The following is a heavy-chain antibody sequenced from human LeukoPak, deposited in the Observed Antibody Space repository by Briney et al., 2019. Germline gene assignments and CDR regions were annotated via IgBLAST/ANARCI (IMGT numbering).Heavy chain of an antibody. J-gene: IGHJ4*02. Sequence: PSETLSLTCTVSGDFIYNYFWSWIRQSPGTGLEWIGYIHYDGRTKYNPSLKSRVTISIHTSKTQFFLNLNSVTAADTAVYYCARGVPLGYCTYGVCYPPYYFDYWGQGTLVTASS. D-gene: IGHD2-8*01. CDR1: GDFIYNYF. CDR3: ARGVPLGYCTYGVCYPPYYFDY. CDR2: IHYDGRT. V-gene: IGHV4-59*01.